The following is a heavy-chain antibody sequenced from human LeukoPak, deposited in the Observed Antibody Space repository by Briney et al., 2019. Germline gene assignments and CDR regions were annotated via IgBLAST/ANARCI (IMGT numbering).Heavy chain of an antibody. Sequence: PGGSLRLSCAASGFTFSSYAMLWVRQAPGKGLEWVAVISYDGSNKYYADSVKGRFTISRDNSKNTLYLQMNSLRAEDTAVYYCARAPNSGFLDYWGQGTLVTVSS. CDR1: GFTFSSYA. D-gene: IGHD3-22*01. V-gene: IGHV3-30*04. J-gene: IGHJ4*02. CDR2: ISYDGSNK. CDR3: ARAPNSGFLDY.